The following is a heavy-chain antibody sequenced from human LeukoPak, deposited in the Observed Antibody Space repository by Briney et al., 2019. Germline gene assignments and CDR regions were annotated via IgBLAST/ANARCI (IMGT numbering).Heavy chain of an antibody. CDR3: ARDWGYSYDDTFDI. CDR1: GYTFTTYG. CDR2: ISTFNGHT. V-gene: IGHV1-18*01. J-gene: IGHJ3*02. Sequence: ASVKVSCKASGYTFTTYGISWVRQAPGHGLEWMGWISTFNGHTNYAQSRQDRVTMTTDTSTNTAYMELSSLRSEDTAVYFCARDWGYSYDDTFDIWGQGTMVTVSS. D-gene: IGHD5-18*01.